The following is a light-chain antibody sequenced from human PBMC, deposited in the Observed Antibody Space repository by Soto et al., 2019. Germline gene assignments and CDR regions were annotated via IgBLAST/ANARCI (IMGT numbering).Light chain of an antibody. V-gene: IGKV1-5*03. Sequence: DIQVTQSPSTLSASVGDRVTITCRASQSINSRLAWYQQKPGKAPNLLIYKASSLESGVPSRFSGSGSGTEFTLTISSLQPDDFATYYCQQYNNYWTFGQGTKVEIK. CDR1: QSINSR. CDR3: QQYNNYWT. CDR2: KAS. J-gene: IGKJ1*01.